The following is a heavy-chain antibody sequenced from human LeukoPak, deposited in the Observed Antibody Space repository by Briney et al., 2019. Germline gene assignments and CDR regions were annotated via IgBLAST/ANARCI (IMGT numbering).Heavy chain of an antibody. D-gene: IGHD6-13*01. Sequence: SETLSLTCTVSGGSISSYYWSWIRQPPGKGLEWIGSIYHSGSTYYNPSLKSRVTISVDTSKNQFSLKLCSVTAAHTAVYFCARAYRSSWYANWFDPWGQGTLVTVSS. J-gene: IGHJ5*02. V-gene: IGHV4-38-2*02. CDR1: GGSISSYY. CDR2: IYHSGST. CDR3: ARAYRSSWYANWFDP.